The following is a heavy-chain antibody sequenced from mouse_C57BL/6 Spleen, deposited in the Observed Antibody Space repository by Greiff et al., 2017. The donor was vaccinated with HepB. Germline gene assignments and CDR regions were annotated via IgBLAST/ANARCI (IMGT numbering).Heavy chain of an antibody. CDR2: IYPGDGDT. D-gene: IGHD2-4*01. V-gene: IGHV1-82*01. CDR3: ARKGVFYYDYDGKDAMDY. CDR1: GYAFSSSW. Sequence: VQRVESGPELVKPGASVKISCKASGYAFSSSWMNWVKQRPGKGLEWIGRIYPGDGDTNYNGKFKGKATLTADKSSSTAYMQLSSLTSEDSAVYFCARKGVFYYDYDGKDAMDYWGQGTSVTVSS. J-gene: IGHJ4*01.